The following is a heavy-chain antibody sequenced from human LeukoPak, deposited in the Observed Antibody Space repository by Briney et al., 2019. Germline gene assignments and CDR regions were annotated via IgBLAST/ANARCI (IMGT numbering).Heavy chain of an antibody. D-gene: IGHD5-18*01. J-gene: IGHJ4*02. V-gene: IGHV3-7*05. CDR2: IKQDGGEK. Sequence: GESLRLSCAASGFTFTSYWMSWVRQAPGKGLERVANIKQDGGEKYYVDSVKGRFTISRDSAKNSVYLQMDSLRAEDTALYYCARIGGYCYGPGYWGQGTLVTVSS. CDR1: GFTFTSYW. CDR3: ARIGGYCYGPGY.